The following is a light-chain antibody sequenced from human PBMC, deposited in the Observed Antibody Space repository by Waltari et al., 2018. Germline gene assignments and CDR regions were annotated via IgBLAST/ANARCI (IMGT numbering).Light chain of an antibody. Sequence: QSALTQPASVSGSPRQSITISCTGTNSDLGRYNLVSWYQQHPGRAPKLVIHEVTKRPSGISDRFSGSKSGNMASLTISGLQAEDEADYYCSSYASRTSFAIFGGGTKLTVL. V-gene: IGLV2-23*02. CDR2: EVT. CDR3: SSYASRTSFAI. CDR1: NSDLGRYNL. J-gene: IGLJ2*01.